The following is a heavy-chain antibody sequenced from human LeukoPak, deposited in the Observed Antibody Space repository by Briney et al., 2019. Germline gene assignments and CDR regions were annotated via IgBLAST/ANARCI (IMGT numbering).Heavy chain of an antibody. V-gene: IGHV1-46*01. CDR1: GYTFTSYF. CDR3: ARASRDCSITSCYNDAFDI. J-gene: IGHJ3*02. CDR2: INPSGGST. Sequence: ASVKVSCKASGYTFTSYFMHWVRQAPGQGLEWMGVINPSGGSTSYAQKFQGRVTMTRDASTNTVYMNLSSLISEDTAVYYCARASRDCSITSCYNDAFDIWGQGTMVAVSS. D-gene: IGHD2-2*02.